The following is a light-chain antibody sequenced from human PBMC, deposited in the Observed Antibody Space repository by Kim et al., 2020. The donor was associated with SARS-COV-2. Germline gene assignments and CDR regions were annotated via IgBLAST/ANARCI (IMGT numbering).Light chain of an antibody. CDR1: HATTGNNA. Sequence: TISCPGCHATTGNNAVNWYHTLPGTAPKHLIYSDNQRPSGVPDRFSGSRSGTSASLAISGLQSEDEAHYYCAAWDDSLNGLWVFGGGTQLTVL. CDR3: AAWDDSLNGLWV. CDR2: SDN. V-gene: IGLV1-44*01. J-gene: IGLJ3*02.